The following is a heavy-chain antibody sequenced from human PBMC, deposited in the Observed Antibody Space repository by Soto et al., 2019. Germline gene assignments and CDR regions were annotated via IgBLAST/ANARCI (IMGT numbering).Heavy chain of an antibody. CDR2: ISAHNGNT. D-gene: IGHD1-1*01. Sequence: QVHLVQSGAEVKKPGASVKVSCKGSGYAFTTYGITWVRQAPGQGLEWMGWISAHNGNTNYAQKLQGRVTVTRDTSTSTAYMELRSVRSYDTAVYYCARGRYGDYWGQGALVTVSS. CDR3: ARGRYGDY. V-gene: IGHV1-18*01. J-gene: IGHJ4*02. CDR1: GYAFTTYG.